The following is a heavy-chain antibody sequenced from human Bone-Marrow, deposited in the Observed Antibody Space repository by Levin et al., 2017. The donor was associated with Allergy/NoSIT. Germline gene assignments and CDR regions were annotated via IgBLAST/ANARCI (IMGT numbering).Heavy chain of an antibody. CDR1: GFTFSSDW. V-gene: IGHV3-74*01. CDR2: IRFDTITT. Sequence: GGSLRLSCAASGFTFSSDWMHWVRQAPGKGLVWVSRIRFDTITTAYADSVKGRFTISRDNAKNTLYLQMNSLSAEDTAVYYCGRGRGDTVISHWGQGTLVTVSS. D-gene: IGHD3-22*01. J-gene: IGHJ4*02. CDR3: GRGRGDTVISH.